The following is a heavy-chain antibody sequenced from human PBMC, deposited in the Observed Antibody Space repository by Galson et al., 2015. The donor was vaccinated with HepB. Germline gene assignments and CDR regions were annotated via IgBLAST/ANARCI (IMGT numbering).Heavy chain of an antibody. CDR2: IRSKSNNYAT. CDR1: GFTFSGSA. CDR3: TRENLGSYYNAPFDY. J-gene: IGHJ4*02. V-gene: IGHV3-73*01. D-gene: IGHD3-10*01. Sequence: SLRLSCAASGFTFSGSAMHWVRQASGKGLEWVGRIRSKSNNYATAYAVSVKGRFTISRNDSSNTAYLRMNSLKTEDTAVYYCTRENLGSYYNAPFDYWGQGTLVTVSS.